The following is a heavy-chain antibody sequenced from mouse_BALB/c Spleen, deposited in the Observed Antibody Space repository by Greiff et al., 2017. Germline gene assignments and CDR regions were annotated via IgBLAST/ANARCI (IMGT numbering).Heavy chain of an antibody. CDR3: ARCNYVGAMDY. CDR1: GFNIKDTY. D-gene: IGHD2-1*01. CDR2: IDPANGNT. J-gene: IGHJ4*01. Sequence: VQLQQSGAELVKPGASVKLSCTASGFNIKDTYMHWVKQRPEQGLEWIGRIDPANGNTKYDPKFQGKATITADTSSIPVYLQLSSLAAEDTAVYYCARCNYVGAMDYWGQGTSVTVSS. V-gene: IGHV14-3*02.